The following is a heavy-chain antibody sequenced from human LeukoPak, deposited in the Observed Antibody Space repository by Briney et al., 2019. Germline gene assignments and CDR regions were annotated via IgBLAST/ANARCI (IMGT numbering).Heavy chain of an antibody. CDR1: GGSISSIGYY. CDR3: VRQDLTMVRGAIDY. CDR2: IYSGST. D-gene: IGHD3-10*01. J-gene: IGHJ4*02. Sequence: SETLSLTCTVSGGSISSIGYYWGWIRQPPGQGLEWIGSIYSGSTYYNPSLKSRVNISVDTSKNQFSLKLSSVTAADTAVYYCVRQDLTMVRGAIDYWGQGTLVTVSS. V-gene: IGHV4-39*01.